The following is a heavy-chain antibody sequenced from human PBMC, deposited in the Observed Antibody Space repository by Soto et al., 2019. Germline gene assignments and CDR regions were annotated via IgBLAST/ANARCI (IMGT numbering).Heavy chain of an antibody. D-gene: IGHD2-8*01. Sequence: GASLKVSWESSGYSFTDYHIQWVRQAPGQGLEWLGRINPKSGGTSTAQKFQGWVTMTRDRSISTVYMELTRLRSDDTAVYFCARGHSTDCSNGVCSFFYNHEMDVWGQGTTVNVSS. CDR2: INPKSGGT. CDR1: GYSFTDYH. J-gene: IGHJ6*02. V-gene: IGHV1-2*04. CDR3: ARGHSTDCSNGVCSFFYNHEMDV.